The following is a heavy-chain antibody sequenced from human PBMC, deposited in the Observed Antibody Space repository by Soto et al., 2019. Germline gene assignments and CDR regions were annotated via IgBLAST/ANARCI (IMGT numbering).Heavy chain of an antibody. V-gene: IGHV1-24*01. CDR3: ATLQYGESIPIFVG. D-gene: IGHD3-3*01. CDR2: FDPEDGET. CDR1: GYTLTELS. Sequence: ASVKVSCKVSGYTLTELSMHWVRQAPGKGLEWMGGFDPEDGETIYAQKFQGRVTMTEDTSTDTAYMELSSLRSEDTAVYYCATLQYGESIPIFVGWGQGTLVTVSS. J-gene: IGHJ4*02.